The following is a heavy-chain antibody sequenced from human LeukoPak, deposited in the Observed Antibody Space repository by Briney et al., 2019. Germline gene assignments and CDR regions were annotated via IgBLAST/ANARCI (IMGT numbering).Heavy chain of an antibody. V-gene: IGHV3-53*01. J-gene: IGHJ6*02. CDR3: ARDYTLDYGMDV. CDR1: GSTVSSNY. Sequence: PGGSLRLSCEASGSTVSSNYMSWVRQAPGEGLEWVSVIYSGGSTYYADSVKGRFTISRDNSKNTLYLQMNSLRAEDTAVYYCARDYTLDYGMDVWGQGTTVTVSS. CDR2: IYSGGST.